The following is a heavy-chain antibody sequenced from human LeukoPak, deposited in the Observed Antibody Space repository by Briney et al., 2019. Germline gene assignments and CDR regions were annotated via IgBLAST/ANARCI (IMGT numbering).Heavy chain of an antibody. V-gene: IGHV1-18*01. J-gene: IGHJ4*02. CDR2: ISAYNGNT. CDR1: GYTFTSYG. D-gene: IGHD3-22*01. CDR3: ASETYDSSGYRVSY. Sequence: ASVKVSCKASGYTFTSYGISWVRQAPGQELEWMGWISAYNGNTNYAQKLQGRVTMTTDTSTSTAYMELRSLRSDDTAVYYCASETYDSSGYRVSYWGQGTLVTVSS.